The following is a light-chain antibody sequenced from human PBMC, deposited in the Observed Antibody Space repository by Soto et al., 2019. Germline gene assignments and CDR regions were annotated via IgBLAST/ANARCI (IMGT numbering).Light chain of an antibody. CDR3: QQDDSSPYT. Sequence: IVLTQSPDTLSLFPGERATLSCRASQSVSSSYLAWYQQKPGQAPRLLIYGASSRATGIPDRFSGSGSGTDFTLTIRRLEPEDFAVYYCQQDDSSPYTFGQGTNLEIK. CDR2: GAS. V-gene: IGKV3-20*01. J-gene: IGKJ2*01. CDR1: QSVSSSY.